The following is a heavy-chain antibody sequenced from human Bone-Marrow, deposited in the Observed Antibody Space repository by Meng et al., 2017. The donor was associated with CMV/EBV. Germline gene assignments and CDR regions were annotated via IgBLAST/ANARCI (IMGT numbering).Heavy chain of an antibody. CDR3: ASGGMDV. CDR2: IYYSGST. CDR1: GGSISSSSYY. V-gene: IGHV4-39*07. J-gene: IGHJ6*02. Sequence: SETLSLTCTVSGGSISSSSYYWGWIRQPPGKGLEWIGSIYYSGSTYYNPSLKSRLTISVDMSKNQFSLKLNSVNAADTAVYYCASGGMDVWGQGTPVSVSS.